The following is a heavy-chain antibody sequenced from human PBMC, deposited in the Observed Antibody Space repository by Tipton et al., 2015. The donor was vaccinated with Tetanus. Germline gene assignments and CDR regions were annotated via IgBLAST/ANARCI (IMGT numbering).Heavy chain of an antibody. CDR2: VDYSGAST. J-gene: IGHJ3*02. Sequence: SLRLSCAGSGFTFSNYGMSWVRQAPGKGLEWVSDVDYSGASTFYADSVKGRFTISKDNSKSTLYLQVNSLRAEDTAVYYCAKRLSNVRMTRGAFDMWGQGTMVTVSS. V-gene: IGHV3-23*01. CDR3: AKRLSNVRMTRGAFDM. CDR1: GFTFSNYG. D-gene: IGHD2/OR15-2a*01.